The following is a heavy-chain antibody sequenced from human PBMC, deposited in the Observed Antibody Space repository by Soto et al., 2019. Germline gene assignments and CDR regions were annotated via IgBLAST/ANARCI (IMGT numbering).Heavy chain of an antibody. D-gene: IGHD6-13*01. CDR3: ARDAAAGLNDY. CDR2: ISAYNGNT. CDR1: GYTFTSYG. J-gene: IGHJ4*02. Sequence: QVQLVQSGAGVKKPGASVKVSCKASGYTFTSYGISWVRQAPGQGLEWMGWISAYNGNTKYVQKFQGRVTMTTDTPTSTAYMELRSLRSDATAVYYCARDAAAGLNDYWGQGTLVTVSS. V-gene: IGHV1-18*01.